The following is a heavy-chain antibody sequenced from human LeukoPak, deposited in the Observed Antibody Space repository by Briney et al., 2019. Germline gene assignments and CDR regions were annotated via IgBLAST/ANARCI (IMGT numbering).Heavy chain of an antibody. Sequence: GGSLRLSCAASGFTFSSYSMKWVRRAPGKGLEWVSSISSSSSYIYYADSVKGRLTISRDNAKNSLYLQMNSLRAEDTAVYYCARDLLREYYYDSSGHWGQGTLVTVSS. J-gene: IGHJ4*02. CDR1: GFTFSSYS. CDR2: ISSSSSYI. V-gene: IGHV3-21*01. CDR3: ARDLLREYYYDSSGH. D-gene: IGHD3-22*01.